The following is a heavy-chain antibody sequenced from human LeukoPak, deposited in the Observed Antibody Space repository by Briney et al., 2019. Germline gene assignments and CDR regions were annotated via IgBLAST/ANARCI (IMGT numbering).Heavy chain of an antibody. Sequence: PGGSLRLSCAASGYTFTSYWMTWVRRAPGKGLEWVAHIKQDGNEKYYVDSVKGRFTISRDNAKNSLYLQMNSLRTEDTAVYYCARGGSRRLSPVDYCGQGTLVTVSS. CDR1: GYTFTSYW. CDR3: ARGGSRRLSPVDY. CDR2: IKQDGNEK. J-gene: IGHJ4*02. V-gene: IGHV3-7*01. D-gene: IGHD3-16*01.